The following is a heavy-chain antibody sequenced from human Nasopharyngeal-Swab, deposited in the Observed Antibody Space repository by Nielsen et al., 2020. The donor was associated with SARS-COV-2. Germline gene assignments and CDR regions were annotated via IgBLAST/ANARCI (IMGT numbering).Heavy chain of an antibody. Sequence: ASVNVPRQPSRYTFTHYYLPWVRQPPGQGLESMGRINPNSGDTNYAQKFQGRVTMTRDTSISTAYMELSRLRSDDTAVYYCARDYCGGDCFPDSWGQGTLFTVSS. CDR1: RYTFTHYY. CDR3: ARDYCGGDCFPDS. J-gene: IGHJ4*02. D-gene: IGHD2-21*02. V-gene: IGHV1-2*06. CDR2: INPNSGDT.